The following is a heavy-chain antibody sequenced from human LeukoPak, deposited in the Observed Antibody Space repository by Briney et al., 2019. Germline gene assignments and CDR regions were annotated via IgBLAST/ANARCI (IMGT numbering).Heavy chain of an antibody. CDR2: INTDGSST. CDR3: ARVIGWDEPFDL. Sequence: GGSLRLSCSASGFTLSNYWIHWVRQAPGKGLVRVSRINTDGSSTNYADFVRGRFTVSRDSAKNTLYLQMNSLRVEDTAVYYCARVIGWDEPFDLWGHGTLVTVSS. V-gene: IGHV3-74*01. J-gene: IGHJ3*01. D-gene: IGHD1-26*01. CDR1: GFTLSNYW.